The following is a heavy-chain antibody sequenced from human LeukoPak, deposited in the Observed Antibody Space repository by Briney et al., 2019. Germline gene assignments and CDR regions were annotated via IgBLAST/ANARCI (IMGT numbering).Heavy chain of an antibody. CDR1: GGTFSNYA. Sequence: ASVTVSCQASGGTFSNYAISWVRQAPGQGLEWMGGIIPIFGTANSAQTFQGSVTITADESTSTAYMELSSLRSEDTAVYYCARPITVDAFDIWGQGKMVTVSS. J-gene: IGHJ3*02. V-gene: IGHV1-69*01. D-gene: IGHD5-24*01. CDR2: IIPIFGTA. CDR3: ARPITVDAFDI.